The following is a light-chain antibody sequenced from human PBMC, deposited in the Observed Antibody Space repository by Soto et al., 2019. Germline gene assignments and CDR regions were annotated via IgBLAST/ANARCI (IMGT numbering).Light chain of an antibody. CDR3: QQANNFPLT. V-gene: IGKV1-12*01. J-gene: IGKJ4*01. CDR1: QGIGTW. Sequence: DIQMTQSPSSVSASVGDRVTITCRASQGIGTWLAWYQQKPVKAPKLLIYAASSLPTGVPSRFSGSGSGTDFTLTISSLQPEDFATYYCQQANNFPLTFGGGTRVDIK. CDR2: AAS.